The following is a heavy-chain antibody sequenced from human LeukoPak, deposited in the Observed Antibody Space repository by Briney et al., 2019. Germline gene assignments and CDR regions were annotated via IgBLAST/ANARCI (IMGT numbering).Heavy chain of an antibody. V-gene: IGHV3-33*01. CDR1: GFTFSSYG. J-gene: IGHJ4*02. D-gene: IGHD6-13*01. CDR2: IWYDGSNK. CDR3: ARGGSSSWYGEAFDY. Sequence: GGSLRLSCAASGFTFSSYGMHWVRQAPGKGLEWVAVIWYDGSNKYYADSVKGRFTISRDNSKNTLYLQMNSLRAEDTAVYYCARGGSSSWYGEAFDYWGQGTLVTVSS.